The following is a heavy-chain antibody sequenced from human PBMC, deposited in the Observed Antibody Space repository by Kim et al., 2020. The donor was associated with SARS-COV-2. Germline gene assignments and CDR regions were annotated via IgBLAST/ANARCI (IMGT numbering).Heavy chain of an antibody. Sequence: SETLSLTCTVSGGSVSSGSYYWSWIRQPPGKGLEWIGYIYYSGSTNYNPSLKSRVTISVDTSKNQFSLKLSSVTAADTAVYYCARADRGFLYYWGQGTLVTVSS. D-gene: IGHD2-15*01. V-gene: IGHV4-61*01. CDR3: ARADRGFLYY. CDR1: GGSVSSGSYY. J-gene: IGHJ4*02. CDR2: IYYSGST.